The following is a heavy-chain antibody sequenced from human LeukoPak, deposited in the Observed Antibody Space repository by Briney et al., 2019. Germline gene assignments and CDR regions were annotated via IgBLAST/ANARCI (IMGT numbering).Heavy chain of an antibody. Sequence: GGSLRLSCAVSGFAFGSEAMSWVRQSPARGLEWVASISPGGGTTYYADYVKGRFTISRDNSKNTLYLQMNSLRAEDTAVYYCARAKNYYDSSGYCGFDYWGQGTLVTVSS. CDR3: ARAKNYYDSSGYCGFDY. D-gene: IGHD3-22*01. V-gene: IGHV3-23*01. CDR2: ISPGGGTT. J-gene: IGHJ4*02. CDR1: GFAFGSEA.